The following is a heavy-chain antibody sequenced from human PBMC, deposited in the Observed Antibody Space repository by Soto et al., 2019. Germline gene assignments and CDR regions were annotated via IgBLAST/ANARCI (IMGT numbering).Heavy chain of an antibody. V-gene: IGHV3-7*01. Sequence: EVQLVESGGGLVQPGGSLTLSCAASGFIFSKSWMTWVRQAPGKGLEWVANIKEDGNEKYYLDSVKGRFAISRDNAKNSLYLQMNSLRVEDTAVYYCAKVGEMRSPDDDYWGQGTQVTVSS. CDR1: GFIFSKSW. CDR2: IKEDGNEK. CDR3: AKVGEMRSPDDDY. D-gene: IGHD3-10*01. J-gene: IGHJ4*02.